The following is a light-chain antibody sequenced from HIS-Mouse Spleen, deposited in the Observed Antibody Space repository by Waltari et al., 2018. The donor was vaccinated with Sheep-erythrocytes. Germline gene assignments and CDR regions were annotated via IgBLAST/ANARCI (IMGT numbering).Light chain of an antibody. CDR1: SSDVGGYNY. Sequence: QSALTQPRSVSGSPGQSVTISCTGTSSDVGGYNYVSWYQQHPGKAPKLMIYDVSKRPSGVPDRFPGSKSGNPASLTISGLPAEDEADYYCRSYAGSYNHVFATGTKVTVL. CDR3: RSYAGSYNHV. J-gene: IGLJ1*01. V-gene: IGLV2-11*01. CDR2: DVS.